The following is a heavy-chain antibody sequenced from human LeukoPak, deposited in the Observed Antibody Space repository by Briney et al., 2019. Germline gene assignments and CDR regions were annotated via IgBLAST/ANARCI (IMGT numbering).Heavy chain of an antibody. J-gene: IGHJ3*02. Sequence: GGSLRLSCAASGFTFSSYWMHWVRQAPGKGLVWVSCLNNDGSSIRYADSVRGRFTISRDNAKNTLYLQMNSLGAEDTAVYYCATGNYHGFDIWGQGTMVTVSS. CDR2: LNNDGSSI. D-gene: IGHD3-16*02. CDR1: GFTFSSYW. CDR3: ATGNYHGFDI. V-gene: IGHV3-74*01.